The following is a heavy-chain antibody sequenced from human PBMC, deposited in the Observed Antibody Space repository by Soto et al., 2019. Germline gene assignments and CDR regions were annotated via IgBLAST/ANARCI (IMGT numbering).Heavy chain of an antibody. CDR3: ARSVFP. CDR2: IYYSGST. Sequence: PSETLSLTCTFSGCSISSGGYYWNWIRQHPGKGLEWIGYIYYSGSTYYNPSLKSRITISVDTSKNQFSLKLSSVTAADTAVYYCARSVFPWGQGTLVTVSS. CDR1: GCSISSGGYY. J-gene: IGHJ5*02. V-gene: IGHV4-31*03.